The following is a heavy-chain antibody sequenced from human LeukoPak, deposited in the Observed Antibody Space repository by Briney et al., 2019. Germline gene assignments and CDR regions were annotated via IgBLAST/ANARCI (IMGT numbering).Heavy chain of an antibody. V-gene: IGHV3-30-3*01. CDR1: GFTFSSYA. CDR3: AGGYYYDY. Sequence: AGTLRLSCAASGFTFSSYAMRWVRQAPGKGLEWMAVISYDGSNKYYADSVKGRFTISRDNSKNTLYLQMNSLRAEDTAVYYCAGGYYYDYWGQGTLVTVSS. D-gene: IGHD3-16*01. J-gene: IGHJ4*02. CDR2: ISYDGSNK.